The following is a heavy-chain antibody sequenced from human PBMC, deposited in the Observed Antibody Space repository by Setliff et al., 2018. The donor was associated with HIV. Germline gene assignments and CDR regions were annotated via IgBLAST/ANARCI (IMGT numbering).Heavy chain of an antibody. J-gene: IGHJ4*02. CDR1: GGSISSANW. V-gene: IGHV4-4*02. D-gene: IGHD1-1*01. CDR3: ARLRRSNNYYFDY. Sequence: ASETLSLTCNVSGGSISSANWWSWVRQPPGKGLEWIGEIYHSGSTTYNPSLRSRVAISIDKSKNQFSLNLTSVTAADTAVYYCARLRRSNNYYFDYWGQGTLVTVSS. CDR2: IYHSGST.